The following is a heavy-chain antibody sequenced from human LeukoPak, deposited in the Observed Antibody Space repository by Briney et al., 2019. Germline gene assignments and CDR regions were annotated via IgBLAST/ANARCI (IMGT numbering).Heavy chain of an antibody. CDR3: VSTGFDI. Sequence: GGSLRLSCAGSGFTFTSHWAYWVRQAPGRRLVWVSRTNPDGSTTAYADSVRGRFTISRDNAKYTVYLQMNSLRTEDTAMHYCVSTGFDIWGQGTMVTVSS. J-gene: IGHJ3*02. CDR1: GFTFTSHW. V-gene: IGHV3-74*01. D-gene: IGHD1-1*01. CDR2: TNPDGSTT.